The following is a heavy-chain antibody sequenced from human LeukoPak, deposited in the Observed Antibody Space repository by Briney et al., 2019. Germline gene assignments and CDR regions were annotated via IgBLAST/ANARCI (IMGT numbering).Heavy chain of an antibody. D-gene: IGHD3-16*01. CDR2: INHSGST. V-gene: IGHV4-34*01. J-gene: IGHJ5*02. CDR1: GGSFSGYY. CDR3: AREEGGFDP. Sequence: PSETLSLTCAVYGGSFSGYYWSWIRQPPGKGLEWIGEINHSGSTIYNPFLKSRVTISVDTSKNQFSLKLTSVTSADTAVYYCAREEGGFDPWGQGTLVTVSS.